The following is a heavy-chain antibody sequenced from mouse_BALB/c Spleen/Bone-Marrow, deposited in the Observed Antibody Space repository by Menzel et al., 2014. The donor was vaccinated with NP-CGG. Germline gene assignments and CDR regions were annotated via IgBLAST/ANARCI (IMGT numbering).Heavy chain of an antibody. CDR2: IDPANGNT. V-gene: IGHV14-3*02. D-gene: IGHD2-1*01. J-gene: IGHJ3*01. CDR1: GFNIKDTY. CDR3: AIEGSYGNYGRFAY. Sequence: EVQLQQSGAELVKPGASVKLSCTASGFNIKDTYMHWVKQRPEQGLEWIGRIDPANGNTKYDPKFQGKATITADTSSNTAYLQLSSLTSEDTAVYYCAIEGSYGNYGRFAYWGQGTLVTVSA.